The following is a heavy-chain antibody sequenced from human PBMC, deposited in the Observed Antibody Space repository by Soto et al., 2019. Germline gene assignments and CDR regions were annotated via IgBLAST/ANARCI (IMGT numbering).Heavy chain of an antibody. CDR2: ISGSGSTI. CDR3: ARGHGSSNFDY. D-gene: IGHD1-26*01. CDR1: GFTFSSYA. Sequence: GGSLRLSCAASGFTFSSYAVSWVRQAPGKGPEWISSISGSGSTIYYADSMKGRFTISRDNAKNSLYLQMNSLRAEDTAVYYCARGHGSSNFDYWGQGTLVTVSS. V-gene: IGHV3-21*01. J-gene: IGHJ4*02.